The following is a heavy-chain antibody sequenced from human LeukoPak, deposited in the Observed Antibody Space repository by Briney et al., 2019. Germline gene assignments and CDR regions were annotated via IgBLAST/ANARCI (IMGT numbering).Heavy chain of an antibody. Sequence: GGSLRLSCAASGFTFSSYGMHWVRQAPGKGLEWVAFIRYDGSNKYYADSVKGRFTISRDNSKNTLYLQMNSLRAEDTAVYYCARVLVVPAGWFDPWGQGTLVTVSS. CDR2: IRYDGSNK. D-gene: IGHD2-2*01. J-gene: IGHJ5*02. V-gene: IGHV3-30*02. CDR3: ARVLVVPAGWFDP. CDR1: GFTFSSYG.